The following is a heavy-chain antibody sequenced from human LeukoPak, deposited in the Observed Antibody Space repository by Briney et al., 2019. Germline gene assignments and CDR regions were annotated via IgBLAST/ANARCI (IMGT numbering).Heavy chain of an antibody. Sequence: AMHWVRQAPGKGLEYVSAISSNGGSTYYADSVKGRFTISRDNSKNTLYLQMSSLRAEDTAVYYCVKDEGSSGWSYFDYWGQGTLATVSS. D-gene: IGHD6-19*01. J-gene: IGHJ4*02. CDR3: VKDEGSSGWSYFDY. V-gene: IGHV3-64D*06. CDR1: A. CDR2: ISSNGGST.